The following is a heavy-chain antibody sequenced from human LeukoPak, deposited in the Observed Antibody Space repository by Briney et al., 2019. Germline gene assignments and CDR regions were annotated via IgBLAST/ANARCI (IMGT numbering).Heavy chain of an antibody. D-gene: IGHD4-17*01. V-gene: IGHV3-23*01. CDR2: ISVSGENT. J-gene: IGHJ6*03. CDR3: ARATVTRSYMDV. Sequence: GGSLRLSCAASGVTFSSFAMNWVRQAPGKGLEWVSVISVSGENTYYADSVKGRITISRDNSKNTVFLQMNSLRTEDTAVYYCARATVTRSYMDVWGKGTTVIVSS. CDR1: GVTFSSFA.